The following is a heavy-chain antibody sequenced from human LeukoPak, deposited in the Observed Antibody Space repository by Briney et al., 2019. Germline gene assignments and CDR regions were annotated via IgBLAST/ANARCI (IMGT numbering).Heavy chain of an antibody. Sequence: ASVKVSCKASGYTFTSYYMHWVRQAPGQGLEWMGIINPSGGSTSYAQKFQGRVTMTRDTSTSTVYMELSSLRSEDTAVYYCARAGVGATTLYYYYYMDVWGKGTTVTVSS. D-gene: IGHD1-26*01. CDR3: ARAGVGATTLYYYYYMDV. V-gene: IGHV1-46*01. CDR1: GYTFTSYY. J-gene: IGHJ6*03. CDR2: INPSGGST.